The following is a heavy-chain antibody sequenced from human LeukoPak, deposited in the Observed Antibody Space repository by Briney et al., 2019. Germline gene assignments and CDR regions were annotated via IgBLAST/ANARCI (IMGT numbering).Heavy chain of an antibody. CDR1: GGSISNYY. J-gene: IGHJ4*02. Sequence: SETLSLTCTVSGGSISNYYWNWIRQPPGKGLEWIGYIYSSGSTNYNPSLKSRVTISVDTSKNQFSLKLSSVTAADTAVYYCARGPSSGWYGVDYWGQGTLVTVSS. D-gene: IGHD6-19*01. V-gene: IGHV4-59*01. CDR2: IYSSGST. CDR3: ARGPSSGWYGVDY.